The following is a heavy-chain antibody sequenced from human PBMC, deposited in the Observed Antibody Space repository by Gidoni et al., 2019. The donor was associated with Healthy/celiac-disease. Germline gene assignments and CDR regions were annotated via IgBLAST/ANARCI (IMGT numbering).Heavy chain of an antibody. CDR2: ISAYKGNT. V-gene: IGHV1-18*01. CDR3: AREFDAYYDSSGDREHDAFDI. J-gene: IGHJ3*02. CDR1: GYTFPSYG. Sequence: QVHLVQSGAAVTKPVASVQVSCKSSGYTFPSYGLSWVRQAPGQGLEWMGWISAYKGNTNYAQKLQGRVNRTTDTSTSTAYMELRSLRSDDTAVDYCAREFDAYYDSSGDREHDAFDIWGQGTMVTVSS. D-gene: IGHD3-22*01.